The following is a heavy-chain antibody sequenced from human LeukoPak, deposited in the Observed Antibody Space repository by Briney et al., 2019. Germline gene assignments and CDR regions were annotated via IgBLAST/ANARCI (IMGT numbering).Heavy chain of an antibody. V-gene: IGHV3-23*01. J-gene: IGHJ4*02. CDR3: AKDRFTGVVITTWFDY. Sequence: GGSLRLSCAASGFTFSSYAMSWVRQAPGKGLEWVSAISGSGGSTYYADSVKGRFTISRDNSKNTLYLQMNSLGAEDTAVYYCAKDRFTGVVITTWFDYWGQGTLVTVSS. CDR2: ISGSGGST. D-gene: IGHD3-22*01. CDR1: GFTFSSYA.